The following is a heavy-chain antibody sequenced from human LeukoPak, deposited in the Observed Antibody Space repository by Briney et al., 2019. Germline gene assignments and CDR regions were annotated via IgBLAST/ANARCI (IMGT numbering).Heavy chain of an antibody. D-gene: IGHD3-3*01. CDR3: ARGEGSGGPYYYYYGMDV. J-gene: IGHJ6*02. CDR2: IYYSGST. Sequence: SETLSLTCTVSGGSISSYYWSWIRQPPGKGLEWIGYIYYSGSTNYNPSLKSRVTISVDTSKNQFSLKLSSVTAADTAVYYCARGEGSGGPYYYYYGMDVWGQGTTVTVSS. V-gene: IGHV4-59*01. CDR1: GGSISSYY.